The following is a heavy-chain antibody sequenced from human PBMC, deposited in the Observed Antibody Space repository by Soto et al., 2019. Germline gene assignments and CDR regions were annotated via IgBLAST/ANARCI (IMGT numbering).Heavy chain of an antibody. V-gene: IGHV1-8*01. D-gene: IGHD2-2*01. CDR1: GYTFTSYD. Sequence: ASVKVSCKASGYTFTSYDINWVRQATGQGLEWMGWMNPNSGNTGYAQKFQGRVTMTRNTSISTAYMELSSLRSDDTAVYYCAREVVVPAATIYYYYRMDVWGQGTTVTVSS. CDR3: AREVVVPAATIYYYYRMDV. CDR2: MNPNSGNT. J-gene: IGHJ6*02.